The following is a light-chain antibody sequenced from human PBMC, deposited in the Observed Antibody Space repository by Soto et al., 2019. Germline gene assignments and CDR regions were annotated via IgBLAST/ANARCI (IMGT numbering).Light chain of an antibody. Sequence: DIQMTQSPSTLSASVGDRVTITCRASQSISSWLAWYQQKPGKAPKLLIYKASSLESGVPSRFSGSGSGTEFTLTISSLHPDDFATYYCQQYNSSPWTFGQGTKVEI. V-gene: IGKV1-5*03. CDR2: KAS. CDR1: QSISSW. J-gene: IGKJ1*01. CDR3: QQYNSSPWT.